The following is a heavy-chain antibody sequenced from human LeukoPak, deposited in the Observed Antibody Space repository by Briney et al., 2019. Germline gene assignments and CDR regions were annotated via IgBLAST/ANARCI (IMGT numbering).Heavy chain of an antibody. CDR1: GFAFSSYA. D-gene: IGHD3-16*02. CDR3: AKGGDYVWGSYRPV. J-gene: IGHJ1*01. CDR2: ISGGGT. V-gene: IGHV3-23*01. Sequence: GGSLRLSCAASGFAFSSYAMSWVRQAPGKGLEWVSGISGGGTHYADSVKGRFTISRDNSKNTLYLQMNSLRAEDTVIYYCAKGGDYVWGSYRPVWGQGTLVTVSS.